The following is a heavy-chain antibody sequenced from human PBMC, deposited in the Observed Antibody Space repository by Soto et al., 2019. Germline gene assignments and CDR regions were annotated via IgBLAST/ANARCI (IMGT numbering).Heavy chain of an antibody. Sequence: QVQLVQSGAEMKKPGSSVRVSCRSSGGSFTNYFIGWVRQAPGHGPGCMGGIIPMLGTPQYAQKFQDRVTITADESTSTAFLHLRSLRFEDTAIYYCARQYSTAYFDYWGQGTLVTVSS. CDR2: IIPMLGTP. CDR3: ARQYSTAYFDY. V-gene: IGHV1-69*01. CDR1: GGSFTNYF. J-gene: IGHJ4*02. D-gene: IGHD2-21*01.